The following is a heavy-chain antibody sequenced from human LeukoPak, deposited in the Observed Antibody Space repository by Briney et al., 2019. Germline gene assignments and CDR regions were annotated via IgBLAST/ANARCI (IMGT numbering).Heavy chain of an antibody. V-gene: IGHV4-4*07. CDR1: GRPSSGYF. CDR2: IYSSGTA. Sequence: SDTLSLTCTLSGRPSSGYFWTWLRQPAGKELEWIGRIYSSGTAYYNPSLESRVTISLDTFNNQFSLKVTSVTAADTAVYYCARGTEKTRISGYYSFDHWGRGLLVTVSS. J-gene: IGHJ4*02. D-gene: IGHD5-12*01. CDR3: ARGTEKTRISGYYSFDH.